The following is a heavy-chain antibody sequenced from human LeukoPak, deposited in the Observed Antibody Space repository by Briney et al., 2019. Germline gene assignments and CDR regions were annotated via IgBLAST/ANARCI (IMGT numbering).Heavy chain of an antibody. J-gene: IGHJ5*02. CDR1: YXFNXXY. CDR3: ARAGGRSWFDP. CDR2: INPNSGGT. V-gene: IGHV1-2*02. Sequence: YXFNXXYLHWVRQAPGQGLEWMGSINPNSGGTNYAQKFQGRVTMTTDTSMSTAYMELSRLTSDDTAVYYCARAGGRSWFDPWGQGTLVTVS.